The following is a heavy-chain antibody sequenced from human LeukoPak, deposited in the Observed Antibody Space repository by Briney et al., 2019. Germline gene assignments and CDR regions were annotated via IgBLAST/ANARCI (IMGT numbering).Heavy chain of an antibody. V-gene: IGHV4-59*01. CDR1: GASISSYY. J-gene: IGHJ3*02. CDR3: ARGGIAVIAPYAFDI. Sequence: SSETLSLTCTVSGASISSYYWSWIRQPPGKGLEWIGYIYYSGSTNCNPSVKSRVAMSVDTSKKQFSLKLSSLTAADTAVYYCARGGIAVIAPYAFDIWGQGTMVTVSS. D-gene: IGHD4-23*01. CDR2: IYYSGST.